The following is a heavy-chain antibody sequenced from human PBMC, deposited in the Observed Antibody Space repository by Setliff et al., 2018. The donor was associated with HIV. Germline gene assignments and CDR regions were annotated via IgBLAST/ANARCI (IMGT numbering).Heavy chain of an antibody. CDR3: AQDRGWELPHPPFFDY. V-gene: IGHV1-69*06. D-gene: IGHD1-7*01. J-gene: IGHJ4*02. CDR2: IIPAFGTS. CDR1: GGTSTTYG. Sequence: SVKVSCKASGGTSTTYGINWVRQAPGQGLEWMGRIIPAFGTSNSAQSFQGRLTLVADKSSNTAYMELNSLISEDTAIYYCAQDRGWELPHPPFFDYWGQGTLVTVTS.